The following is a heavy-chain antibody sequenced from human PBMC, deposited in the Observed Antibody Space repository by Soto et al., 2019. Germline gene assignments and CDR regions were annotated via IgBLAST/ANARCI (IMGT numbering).Heavy chain of an antibody. CDR1: GGTFSSYA. D-gene: IGHD1-26*01. CDR3: ARGAGRELLTGGFDY. Sequence: ASVKVSCKASGGTFSSYAISWVRQAPGQGLEWMGGIIPIFGTANYAQKFQGRVTITADESTSTAYMELSSLRSEDTAVYYCARGAGRELLTGGFDYWGQGTLVTVSS. J-gene: IGHJ4*02. CDR2: IIPIFGTA. V-gene: IGHV1-69*13.